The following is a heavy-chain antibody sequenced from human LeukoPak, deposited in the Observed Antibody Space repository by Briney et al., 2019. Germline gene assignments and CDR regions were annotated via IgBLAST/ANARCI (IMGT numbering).Heavy chain of an antibody. CDR2: ISAYNGNT. D-gene: IGHD1-20*01. CDR3: ARLVSITGIWTDYNWFDP. J-gene: IGHJ5*02. V-gene: IGHV1-18*01. Sequence: ASVKVSCKASGYTCTSYGISWVRQAPGQGLEWMGWISAYNGNTNYAQKLQGRVTMTTDTSTSTAYMELRSLRSDDTAVYYCARLVSITGIWTDYNWFDPWGQGTLVTVSS. CDR1: GYTCTSYG.